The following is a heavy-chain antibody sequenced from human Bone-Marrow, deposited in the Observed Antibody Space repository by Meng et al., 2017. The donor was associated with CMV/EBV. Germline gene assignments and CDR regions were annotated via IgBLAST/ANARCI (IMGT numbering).Heavy chain of an antibody. D-gene: IGHD3-10*01. CDR2: IYYSGST. CDR3: ARQPPGSAAFDI. J-gene: IGHJ3*02. CDR1: GGSISSYY. Sequence: GSLRLSCTVSGGSISSYYWSWIRQPPGKGLEWLGYIYYSGSTNYNPSLKSRVTMSVDTSKNQFSLKLTSVTAADTAVYYCARQPPGSAAFDIWGRGTMVTVSS. V-gene: IGHV4-59*01.